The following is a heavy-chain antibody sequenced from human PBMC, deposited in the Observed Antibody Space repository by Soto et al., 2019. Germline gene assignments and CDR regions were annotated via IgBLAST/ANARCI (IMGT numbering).Heavy chain of an antibody. V-gene: IGHV4-39*01. CDR1: GRSLSGSVYY. CDR2: IFYSGST. J-gene: IGHJ4*02. Sequence: PSETLSLTCTVSGRSLSGSVYYWGWVRQPPGKGLEWMGSIFYSGSTSYNPSLRSRVSMSIDTSKDQFSLKLKSVTAADTALYFCARQRTSVVTQAYFDVWGPGSLVTVSS. CDR3: ARQRTSVVTQAYFDV. D-gene: IGHD2-21*02.